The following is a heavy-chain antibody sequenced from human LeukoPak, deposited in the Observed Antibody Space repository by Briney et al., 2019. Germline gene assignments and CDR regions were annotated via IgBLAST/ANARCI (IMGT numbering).Heavy chain of an antibody. D-gene: IGHD2-2*01. V-gene: IGHV3-53*01. J-gene: IGHJ4*02. Sequence: GGSLRLSCAASGFTVSTYYMTWVRQAPGKGLECVSVYSGGSTYYADSVKGRFTVSRDNSKNTLYLQMSSLRAEDTAMYYCARGLGYCTSTTCLLPFDYWGQGTLVTVSS. CDR1: GFTVSTYY. CDR3: ARGLGYCTSTTCLLPFDY. CDR2: YSGGST.